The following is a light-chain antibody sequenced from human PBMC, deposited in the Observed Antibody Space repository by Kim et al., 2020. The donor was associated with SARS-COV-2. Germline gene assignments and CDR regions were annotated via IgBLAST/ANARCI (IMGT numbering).Light chain of an antibody. J-gene: IGLJ2*01. CDR1: SLRDIY. CDR3: NSRDRNSRHVI. V-gene: IGLV3-19*01. Sequence: ALGQTVRITCQGDSLRDIYASWYQQKPGQAPVLVTYGKNIRPSGIPDRFSASSSGNTASLTITGAQAADEADYYCNSRDRNSRHVIFGGGTQLTVL. CDR2: GKN.